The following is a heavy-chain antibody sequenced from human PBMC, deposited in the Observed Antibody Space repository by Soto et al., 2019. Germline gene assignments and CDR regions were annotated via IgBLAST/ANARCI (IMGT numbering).Heavy chain of an antibody. J-gene: IGHJ5*02. CDR3: ARGFWSGYFWFDP. V-gene: IGHV4-30-4*01. Sequence: SETLSLTCTVSGGSISSGDYYWSWIRQPPGKGLEWIGYIYYSGSTYYNPSLKSRVTISVDTSKNQFSLKLSSVTAADTAVYYCARGFWSGYFWFDPWGQGTLVTAPQ. CDR2: IYYSGST. CDR1: GGSISSGDYY. D-gene: IGHD3-3*01.